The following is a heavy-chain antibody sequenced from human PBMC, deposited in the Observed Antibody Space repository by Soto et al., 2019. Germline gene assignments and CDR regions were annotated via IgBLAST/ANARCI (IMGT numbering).Heavy chain of an antibody. CDR1: GYTFTSYD. CDR2: ISAYNGNT. J-gene: IGHJ1*01. CDR3: ARDTRFSSGWEYFQH. Sequence: ASVKVSCKASGYTFTSYDINWVRQAPGQGLEWMGWISAYNGNTNYAQKLQGRVTMTTDTSTSTAYMELRSLRSDDTAVYYCARDTRFSSGWEYFQHWGQGTLVTVSS. D-gene: IGHD6-19*01. V-gene: IGHV1-18*01.